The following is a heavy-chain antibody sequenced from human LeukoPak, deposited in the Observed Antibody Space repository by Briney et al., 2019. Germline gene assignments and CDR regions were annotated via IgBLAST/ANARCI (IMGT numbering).Heavy chain of an antibody. CDR2: INAGNGNT. CDR3: AREGGYSYGEGYYFDY. Sequence: GASVKVSCKASGYTFTSYAMHWVRQAPGQRLEWMGWINAGNGNTKYSQKFQGRVTITGDTSASTAYMELSSLRSEDTAVYYCAREGGYSYGEGYYFDYWGQGTLVTVSS. D-gene: IGHD5-18*01. CDR1: GYTFTSYA. J-gene: IGHJ4*02. V-gene: IGHV1-3*01.